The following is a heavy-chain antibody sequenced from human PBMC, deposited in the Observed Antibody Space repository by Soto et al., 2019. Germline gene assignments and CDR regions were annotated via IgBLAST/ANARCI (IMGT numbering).Heavy chain of an antibody. CDR1: GWSFSGYC. CDR2: VDHSGST. J-gene: IGHJ5*02. V-gene: IGHV4-34*01. Sequence: SETLSLTCSVYGWSFSGYCWSWIRQPPGKGLEWIGEVDHSGSTNYNPSLKSRVTISVDTSKNQFSLKASDTAMYYCVRVGLVGSNSLTNAWFDPWGPGTLVTVSS. CDR3: VRVGLVGSNSLTNAWFDP. D-gene: IGHD2-8*02.